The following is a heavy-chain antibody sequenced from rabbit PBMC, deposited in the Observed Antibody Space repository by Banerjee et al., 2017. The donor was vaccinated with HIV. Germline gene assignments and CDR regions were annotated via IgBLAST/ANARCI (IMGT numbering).Heavy chain of an antibody. CDR1: GFDLSSYYY. Sequence: QSLEESGGDLVKPGASLTLTCTASGFDLSSYYYMCWVRQAPGKGLEWITCIYTTSGSTWYASWAKGRFTISKTSSTTVTLQMTSLTAADTATYFCARRGTLSLWGQGTLVTVS. J-gene: IGHJ4*01. CDR2: IYTTSGST. D-gene: IGHD7-1*01. CDR3: ARRGTLSL. V-gene: IGHV1S40*01.